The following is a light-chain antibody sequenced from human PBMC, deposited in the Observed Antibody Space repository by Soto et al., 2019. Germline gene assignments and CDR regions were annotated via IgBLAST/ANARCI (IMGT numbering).Light chain of an antibody. Sequence: DIQMTQSPSSLSASVGDRVTITCRASQSIGPYLSWYQEKPGTPPRLLIYVASSLESGVPSRFSGSASGTDFTLTISSLQPEDFATYYCQQGHSSPLTFGQGTKVEI. V-gene: IGKV1-39*01. CDR1: QSIGPY. CDR3: QQGHSSPLT. J-gene: IGKJ1*01. CDR2: VAS.